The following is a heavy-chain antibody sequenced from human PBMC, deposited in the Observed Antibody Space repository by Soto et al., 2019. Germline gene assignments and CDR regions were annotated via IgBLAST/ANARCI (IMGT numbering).Heavy chain of an antibody. D-gene: IGHD3-16*01. CDR3: ARVGGITWFDP. CDR2: IYSRGST. Sequence: VCAGLIRRARYHWSCLLQDPGKGLAWIGYIYSRGSTSSTPSLKSRVTISVDTSKNQFSLKLSSVTAADTAVYYCARVGGITWFDPWGQGTLVTVSS. J-gene: IGHJ5*02. CDR1: AGLIRRARYH. V-gene: IGHV4-31*02.